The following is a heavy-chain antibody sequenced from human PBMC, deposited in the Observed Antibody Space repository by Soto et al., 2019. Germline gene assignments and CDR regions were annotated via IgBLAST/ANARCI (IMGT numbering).Heavy chain of an antibody. J-gene: IGHJ3*01. Sequence: EVQLVESGGGLVRPGGSLRLSCAASGFTFSYYWMHWVRQAPGKGLVWVSRIHSDGSSTTDADFVKGRFIISRDNARNTVDLQRNSVRFEDKAVYYCARGDRGAFDLWGQGTVVTVSS. V-gene: IGHV3-74*01. CDR3: ARGDRGAFDL. D-gene: IGHD1-26*01. CDR2: IHSDGSST. CDR1: GFTFSYYW.